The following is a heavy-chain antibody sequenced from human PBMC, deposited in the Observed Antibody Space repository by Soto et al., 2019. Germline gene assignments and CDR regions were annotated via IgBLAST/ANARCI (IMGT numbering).Heavy chain of an antibody. Sequence: PGGTLTLSCAASGFTFSNYAMTWVRQAPGKGLEWVSTISGSAGSTYYADPVKGRITISRDNSQNTPQLQMTSLRAENTALYYCARCAKEGFLKWFLGGGMDVWGQGTTVTVSS. CDR1: GFTFSNYA. V-gene: IGHV3-23*01. CDR2: ISGSAGST. CDR3: ARCAKEGFLKWFLGGGMDV. D-gene: IGHD3-3*01. J-gene: IGHJ6*02.